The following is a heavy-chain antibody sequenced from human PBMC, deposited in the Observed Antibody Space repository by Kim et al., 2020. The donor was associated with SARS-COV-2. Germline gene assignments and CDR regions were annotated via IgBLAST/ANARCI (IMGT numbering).Heavy chain of an antibody. CDR2: MNPNSGNT. Sequence: ASVKVSCKASGYTFTSYDINWVRQATGQGLEWMGWMNPNSGNTGYAQKFQGRVTMTRNTSISTAYMELSSLRSEDTAVYYCARGPLRGGSYQKRGYYFDYWGQGTLVTVSS. D-gene: IGHD1-26*01. V-gene: IGHV1-8*01. CDR1: GYTFTSYD. CDR3: ARGPLRGGSYQKRGYYFDY. J-gene: IGHJ4*02.